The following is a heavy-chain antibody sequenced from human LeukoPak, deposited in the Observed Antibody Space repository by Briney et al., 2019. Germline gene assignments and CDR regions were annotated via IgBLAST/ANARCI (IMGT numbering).Heavy chain of an antibody. CDR2: IYYSGST. V-gene: IGHV4-59*08. CDR1: GGSISSYY. CDR3: ARLLLWAPLGWFDP. Sequence: SETLSLTCTVSGGSISSYYWSWIRQPPGKGLEWIGYIYYSGSTNYNPSLKSRVTISVDTSKNQFSLKLSSVTAADTAVYYCARLLLWAPLGWFDPWGQGTLVTVSS. D-gene: IGHD2-2*01. J-gene: IGHJ5*02.